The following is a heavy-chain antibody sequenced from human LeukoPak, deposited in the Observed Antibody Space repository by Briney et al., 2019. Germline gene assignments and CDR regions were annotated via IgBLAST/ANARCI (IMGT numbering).Heavy chain of an antibody. CDR1: GGSISSGDYY. D-gene: IGHD4-17*01. CDR3: ARDGYGDYSLNY. V-gene: IGHV4-30-4*01. CDR2: IYYSGST. Sequence: SETLSLTCTVSGGSISSGDYYWSWIRQPPGKGLEWIGYIYYSGSTYYNPSLKSRVTISVDTSKNQFSLKLSSVTAADTAVYYCARDGYGDYSLNYWGQGTLVTVSS. J-gene: IGHJ4*02.